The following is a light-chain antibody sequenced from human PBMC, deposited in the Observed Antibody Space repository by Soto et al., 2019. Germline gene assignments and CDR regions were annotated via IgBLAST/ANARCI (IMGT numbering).Light chain of an antibody. J-gene: IGLJ2*01. CDR3: SSYTSSTTLV. CDR1: TSDVGGYDY. CDR2: DVS. Sequence: QSVLTQPASVSGSPGQSITISCTGTTSDVGGYDYVSWYQQHPGQAPKLMIFDVSDRPSGVSNRFSGSKSDNTASLTISGLQPEDEADYYCSSYTSSTTLVFGGGTKVTVL. V-gene: IGLV2-14*03.